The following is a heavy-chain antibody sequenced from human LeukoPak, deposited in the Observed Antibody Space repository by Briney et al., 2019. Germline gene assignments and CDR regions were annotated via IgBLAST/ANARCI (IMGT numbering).Heavy chain of an antibody. CDR2: IPYDGSNK. J-gene: IGHJ6*03. V-gene: IGHV3-30*02. CDR1: GFTFSSYG. D-gene: IGHD4/OR15-4a*01. Sequence: GGSLRLSCAASGFTFSSYGMHWVRQAPGKGLEWVTLIPYDGSNKYYADSVKGRFTISRDNSKNRLYLQMNSLRAEDTAVYYCAKDHAGAADSYYYYYNYMDVWGKGTTFTVSS. CDR3: AKDHAGAADSYYYYYNYMDV.